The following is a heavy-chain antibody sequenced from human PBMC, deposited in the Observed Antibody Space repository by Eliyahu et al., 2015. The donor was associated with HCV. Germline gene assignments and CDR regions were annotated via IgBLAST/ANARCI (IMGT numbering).Heavy chain of an antibody. CDR3: AKERGSAYDRFGDYYYYDMDV. CDR2: ISRNGVSM. Sequence: EVHLVESGGGLVQPGRSLRLSCAASGFTFXDYAMXWVRQAPGKGLEGVSGISRNGVSMVYADSVKGRFTISRDNAKNSLYLQMSTLRPEDTALYYCAKERGSAYDRFGDYYYYDMDVWGQGTTVTVSS. V-gene: IGHV3-9*01. J-gene: IGHJ6*02. D-gene: IGHD5-12*01. CDR1: GFTFXDYA.